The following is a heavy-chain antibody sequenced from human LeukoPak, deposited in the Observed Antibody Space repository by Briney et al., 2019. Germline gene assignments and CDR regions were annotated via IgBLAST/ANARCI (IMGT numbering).Heavy chain of an antibody. CDR2: ICDNI. V-gene: IGHV3-23*01. CDR1: GFSFDNFA. J-gene: IGHJ6*02. D-gene: IGHD3-16*01. Sequence: AGGSLRLSCVASGFSFDNFAMTWVRQAPGKGLEWVSTICDNIHYADSVRGRFTISRDNSRKTVFLQMNSLTPEDAATYYCTKDSQGFYGGLWYGTYGMDVWGQGTTVTVSS. CDR3: TKDSQGFYGGLWYGTYGMDV.